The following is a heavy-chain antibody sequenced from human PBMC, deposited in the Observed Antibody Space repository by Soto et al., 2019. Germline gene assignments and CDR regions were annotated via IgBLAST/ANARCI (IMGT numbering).Heavy chain of an antibody. V-gene: IGHV1-18*01. CDR2: ISAYNGNT. CDR1: GYTFTSYG. Sequence: ASVKVSCKASGYTFTSYGISWVRRAPGQGLEWMGWISAYNGNTNYAQKLQGRVTMTTDTSTSTAYMELRSLRSDDTAVYYCAREFLDEGPPSYWGQGTLVTVSS. CDR3: AREFLDEGPPSY. J-gene: IGHJ4*02.